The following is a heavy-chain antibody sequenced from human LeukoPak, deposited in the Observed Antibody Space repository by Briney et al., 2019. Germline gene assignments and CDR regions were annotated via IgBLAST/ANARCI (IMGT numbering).Heavy chain of an antibody. J-gene: IGHJ4*02. V-gene: IGHV4-59*01. D-gene: IGHD6-13*01. CDR2: IYYSGTT. CDR1: GGSISSYY. CDR3: ARGVYIAAAQYGY. Sequence: SETLSLTCTVSGGSISSYYWSWIRQPPGKGLEWIGYIYYSGTTNYNPSLKSRVTISVDTSKNQFSLKLSSVTAADTTVYYCARGVYIAAAQYGYWGQGTLVTVSS.